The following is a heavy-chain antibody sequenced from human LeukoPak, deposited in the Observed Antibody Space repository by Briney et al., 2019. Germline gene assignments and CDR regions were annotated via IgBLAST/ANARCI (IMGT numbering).Heavy chain of an antibody. CDR3: ARPPGYSYGNWFDP. CDR1: GYTFTVYY. J-gene: IGHJ5*02. Sequence: ASVTVSCTASGYTFTVYYMHWVRQAPGQGLELMGWINPNSGGTNYAQKFQGGVTMTRDTSISTAYMELSRLRSDDTAVYYCARPPGYSYGNWFDPWGQGTLVTVSS. V-gene: IGHV1-2*02. CDR2: INPNSGGT. D-gene: IGHD5-18*01.